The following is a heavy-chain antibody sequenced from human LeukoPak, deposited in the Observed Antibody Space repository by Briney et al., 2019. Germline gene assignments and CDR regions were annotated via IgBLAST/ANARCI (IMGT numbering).Heavy chain of an antibody. CDR1: GFSPGTRGVG. Sequence: SGPTHSPPPPPLTLSSTFSGFSPGTRGVGVGWIRQPPGKALEWLVLMYWNDDKRYSQSLKSRLTITKDTSKNQVVLTMTNMDPVDTATYYCAHIDSSGYYLYYFDYWGQGTLVTVSS. CDR2: MYWNDDK. CDR3: AHIDSSGYYLYYFDY. J-gene: IGHJ4*02. D-gene: IGHD3-22*01. V-gene: IGHV2-5*01.